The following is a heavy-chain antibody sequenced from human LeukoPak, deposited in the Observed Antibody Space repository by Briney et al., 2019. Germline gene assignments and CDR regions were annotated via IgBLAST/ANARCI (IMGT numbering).Heavy chain of an antibody. CDR3: ARGGGYNRNWFDP. J-gene: IGHJ5*02. Sequence: SQTLSLTCAVSGGSISSGGYSWSWIRQPPGKGLEWIGYIYHSGSTYYNPSLKSRVTISVDRSKNQFSLKLSSVTAADTAVYYCARGGGYNRNWFDPWGQGTLVTVSS. CDR2: IYHSGST. V-gene: IGHV4-30-2*01. D-gene: IGHD5-24*01. CDR1: GGSISSGGYS.